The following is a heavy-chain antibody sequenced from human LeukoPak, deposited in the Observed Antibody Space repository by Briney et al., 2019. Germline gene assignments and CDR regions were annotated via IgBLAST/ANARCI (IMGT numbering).Heavy chain of an antibody. Sequence: GGSLRLSCAASGFTFSNYWMHWVRQAPGKGLVWVSRINSDGINTSYADSVKGRFTISRDNAKNTLNLQMNSLRAEDTAVYYCARDLSVGAYMDVWGKGTTVTISS. D-gene: IGHD1-26*01. V-gene: IGHV3-74*01. J-gene: IGHJ6*04. CDR3: ARDLSVGAYMDV. CDR1: GFTFSNYW. CDR2: INSDGINT.